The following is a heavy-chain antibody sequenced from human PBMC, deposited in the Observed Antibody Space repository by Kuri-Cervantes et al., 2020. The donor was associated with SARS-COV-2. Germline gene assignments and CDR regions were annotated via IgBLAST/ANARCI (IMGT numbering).Heavy chain of an antibody. D-gene: IGHD3-10*01. CDR1: GFTFSDYY. Sequence: GESLKISCAASGFTFSDYYMSWIRQAPGKGLEWVSYTSTSGSNMYFADSVTGRFTISRDNAKNSLYLQMNSLRAEDTAVYYCARLYYYKLNYYFDYWGQGTLVTVSS. CDR3: ARLYYYKLNYYFDY. CDR2: TSTSGSNM. J-gene: IGHJ4*02. V-gene: IGHV3-11*01.